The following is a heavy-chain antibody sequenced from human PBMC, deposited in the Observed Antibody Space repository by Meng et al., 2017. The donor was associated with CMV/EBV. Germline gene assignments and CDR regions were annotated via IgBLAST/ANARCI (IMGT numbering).Heavy chain of an antibody. CDR1: GFTFSSYS. J-gene: IGHJ4*02. Sequence: GGSLRLSCAASGFTFSSYSMNWVRQAPGKGLEWVSSISSSSYIYYADSVKGRFTISRDNAKNSLYLQMNSLRAEDTAVYYCARASTELELLSGFDYWGQGTLVTVSS. V-gene: IGHV3-21*01. CDR3: ARASTELELLSGFDY. D-gene: IGHD1-7*01. CDR2: ISSSSYI.